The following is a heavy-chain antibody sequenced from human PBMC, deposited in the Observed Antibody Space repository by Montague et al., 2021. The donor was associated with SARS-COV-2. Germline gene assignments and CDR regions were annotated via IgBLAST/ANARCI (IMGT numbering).Heavy chain of an antibody. CDR2: IYSGGST. Sequence: SLRLSCAASGFTLTNFAMTWVRQAPGEGLEWVSVIYSGGSTYYADSVKGRFTISRDNSKNTLYLQMNSLRAEDTAVYYCARDAGGNFPTSFDYWGQGTLVTVSS. D-gene: IGHD4-23*01. V-gene: IGHV3-53*01. CDR1: GFTLTNFA. J-gene: IGHJ4*02. CDR3: ARDAGGNFPTSFDY.